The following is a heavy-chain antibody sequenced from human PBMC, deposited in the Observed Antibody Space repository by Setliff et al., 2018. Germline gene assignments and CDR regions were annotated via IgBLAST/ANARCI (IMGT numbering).Heavy chain of an antibody. Sequence: ASVKVSCKVSGYTFTGYYMHWVRQAPGQGLEWMGRINPNSGGTNYAQKFQGRVTMTRDTSISTAYMELSRLRSDDTAVYYCARVAVGAMGADYWGQGTLVTVS. CDR1: GYTFTGYY. V-gene: IGHV1-2*06. D-gene: IGHD1-26*01. CDR2: INPNSGGT. J-gene: IGHJ4*02. CDR3: ARVAVGAMGADY.